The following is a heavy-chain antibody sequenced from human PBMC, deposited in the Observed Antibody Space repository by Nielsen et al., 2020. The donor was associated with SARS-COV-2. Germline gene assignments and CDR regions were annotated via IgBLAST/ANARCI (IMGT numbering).Heavy chain of an antibody. V-gene: IGHV3-64*01. Sequence: GGSLRLSCAASGFTFSSYAMHWVRQAPGKGLEYVSAISSNGGSTYYANSVKGRFTISRDNSENTLYLQMGSLRAEDMAVYYCARDGSGFDYWGQGTLVTVSS. CDR3: ARDGSGFDY. J-gene: IGHJ4*02. CDR2: ISSNGGST. D-gene: IGHD1-1*01. CDR1: GFTFSSYA.